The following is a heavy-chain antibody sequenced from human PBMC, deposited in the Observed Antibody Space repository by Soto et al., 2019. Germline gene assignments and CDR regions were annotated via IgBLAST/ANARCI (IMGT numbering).Heavy chain of an antibody. J-gene: IGHJ4*02. D-gene: IGHD4-17*01. V-gene: IGHV3-74*01. CDR1: GFSFNDYW. CDR3: LRDLTTVLELFDN. Sequence: GGSLRLSCAASGFSFNDYWMHWVRQAPGEGLVWVSRIDSDGSDTNYADSVKGRFTVSRDNAKNTVYLQMNSLRAEDTALYYCLRDLTTVLELFDNWGQGT. CDR2: IDSDGSDT.